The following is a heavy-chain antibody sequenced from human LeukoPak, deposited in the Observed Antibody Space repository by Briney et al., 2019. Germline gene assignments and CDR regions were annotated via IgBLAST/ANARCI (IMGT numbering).Heavy chain of an antibody. CDR3: ARDPSSGWYRN. D-gene: IGHD6-19*01. Sequence: SETLSLTCTVSGGSISSGDYYWSWIRQPPGKGLEWIGYIYYSGSTYYNPSLKSRVTISVDTSKNQFSLKLSSLTAADTAVYYCARDPSSGWYRNWGQGTRVTVSS. J-gene: IGHJ4*02. V-gene: IGHV4-30-4*08. CDR2: IYYSGST. CDR1: GGSISSGDYY.